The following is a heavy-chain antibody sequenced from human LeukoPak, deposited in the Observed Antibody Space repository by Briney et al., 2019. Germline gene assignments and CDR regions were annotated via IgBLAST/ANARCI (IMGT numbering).Heavy chain of an antibody. CDR3: ARGGSGWYLDYFDY. D-gene: IGHD6-19*01. V-gene: IGHV3-74*01. Sequence: PGGSLRLSCAASGFTFSSYWMHWVRQAPGKGLVWVSRINSDGSSTSYADSVKGRFTISRDNAKNTLYLQMNSLRAEDTAVYYCARGGSGWYLDYFDYWGQGTLATVSS. J-gene: IGHJ4*02. CDR2: INSDGSST. CDR1: GFTFSSYW.